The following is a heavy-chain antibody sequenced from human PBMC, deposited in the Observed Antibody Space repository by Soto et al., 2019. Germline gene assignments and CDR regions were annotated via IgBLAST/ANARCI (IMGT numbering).Heavy chain of an antibody. CDR3: AGDPEETTNAFDI. D-gene: IGHD4-17*01. J-gene: IGHJ3*02. V-gene: IGHV1-69*13. CDR1: GGTFSSYA. Sequence: ASVKVSCKASGGTFSSYAISWVRQAPGQGLEWMGGVIPIFGTANYAQKFQGRVTITADESTSTAYMELSSLRSEDTAVYYCAGDPEETTNAFDILGQGTMVTVSS. CDR2: VIPIFGTA.